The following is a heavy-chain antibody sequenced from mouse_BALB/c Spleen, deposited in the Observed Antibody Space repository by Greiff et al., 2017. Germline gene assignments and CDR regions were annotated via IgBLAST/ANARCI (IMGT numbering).Heavy chain of an antibody. CDR3: AREHDGYYPYAMDY. Sequence: QVQLKQSGPGLVAPSQSLSITCTVSGFSLTGYGVNWVRQPPGKGLEWLGMIWGDGSTDYNSALKSRLSISKDNSKSQVFLKMNSLQTDDTARYYCAREHDGYYPYAMDYWGQGTSVTVSS. CDR2: IWGDGST. CDR1: GFSLTGYG. V-gene: IGHV2-6-7*01. D-gene: IGHD2-3*01. J-gene: IGHJ4*01.